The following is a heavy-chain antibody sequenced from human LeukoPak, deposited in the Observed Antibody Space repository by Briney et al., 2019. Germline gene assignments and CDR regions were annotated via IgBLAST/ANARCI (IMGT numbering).Heavy chain of an antibody. D-gene: IGHD3-9*01. Sequence: ASVKVSCKASGYTFTSYYMHWVRQAPGQGLEWMGIINPSGGSTSYVQKFQGRVTMTRDTSTSTVYMELSSLRSEDTAVYYCAREDYDILTGHRLGYWGQGTLVTVSS. J-gene: IGHJ4*02. CDR3: AREDYDILTGHRLGY. CDR1: GYTFTSYY. V-gene: IGHV1-46*01. CDR2: INPSGGST.